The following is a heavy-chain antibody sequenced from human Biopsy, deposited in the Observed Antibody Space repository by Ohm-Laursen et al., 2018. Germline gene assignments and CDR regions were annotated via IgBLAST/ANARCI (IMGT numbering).Heavy chain of an antibody. Sequence: PSETLSLTCSVSGGSVGNYFLSWIRLVPGKRPEWIGYTYYRGTSENNPSLRSRVTTSVDISRNQFFLNMKSVTGADTAVYYCATFPFSGGPAFDIWGQGTTVIVSS. V-gene: IGHV4-59*02. J-gene: IGHJ3*02. CDR3: ATFPFSGGPAFDI. D-gene: IGHD2/OR15-2a*01. CDR2: TYYRGTS. CDR1: GGSVGNYF.